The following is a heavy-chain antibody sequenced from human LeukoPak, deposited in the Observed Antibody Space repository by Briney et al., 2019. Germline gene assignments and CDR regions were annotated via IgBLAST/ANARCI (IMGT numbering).Heavy chain of an antibody. D-gene: IGHD2-21*02. CDR1: GGXFSGYY. Sequence: SETLSLTCAVYGGXFSGYYWSWIRQPPGKGLEWIGEINHSGSTNYNPSLKSRVTISVDTTKNQFSLKLSSVTAADTAVYYCARRLCGGDCYSTFSYWGQGTLVTVSS. CDR2: INHSGST. V-gene: IGHV4-34*01. J-gene: IGHJ4*02. CDR3: ARRLCGGDCYSTFSY.